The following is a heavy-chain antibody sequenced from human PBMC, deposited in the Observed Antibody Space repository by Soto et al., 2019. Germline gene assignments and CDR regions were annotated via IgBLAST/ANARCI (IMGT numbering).Heavy chain of an antibody. D-gene: IGHD7-27*01. CDR1: GGSISSYY. Sequence: PSETLSLTCTVSGGSISSYYWSWIRQPPGKGLEWLGYIYYSGSTNYNPSLKSRVTISVDTSKNQFSLKLSSVTAADTAVYYCARDQPMTRLGSYYYGMDVRGQVTTFTISS. V-gene: IGHV4-59*01. J-gene: IGHJ6*02. CDR3: ARDQPMTRLGSYYYGMDV. CDR2: IYYSGST.